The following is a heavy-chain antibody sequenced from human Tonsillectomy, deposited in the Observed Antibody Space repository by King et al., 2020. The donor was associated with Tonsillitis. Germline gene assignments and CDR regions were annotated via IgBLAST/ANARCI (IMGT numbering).Heavy chain of an antibody. CDR1: GGTFNIYA. D-gene: IGHD3-22*01. Sequence: VQLVESGAEVKRPGSSVKVSCKVSGGTFNIYALNWVRQATGQGLEWLGMIIPIVGTPNYAQRFQGRVAITADDSTTTGYMELSSLRSEDTALYFCAILPASGSNYRNNSGERNAYHYLDYWGQGTLVTVAS. CDR2: IIPIVGTP. J-gene: IGHJ4*02. V-gene: IGHV1-69*18. CDR3: AILPASGSNYRNNSGERNAYHYLDY.